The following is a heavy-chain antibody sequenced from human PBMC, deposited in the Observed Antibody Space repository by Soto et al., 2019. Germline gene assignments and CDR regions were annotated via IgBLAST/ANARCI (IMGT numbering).Heavy chain of an antibody. J-gene: IGHJ6*02. CDR1: GYTFTSYD. D-gene: IGHD6-19*01. CDR3: ARVRARWLVRYYGMDV. Sequence: ASVKVSCKASGYTFTSYDTNWVRQATGQGLEWMGWMNPNSGNTGYAQKFQGRVTMTRNTSISTAYMELSSLRSEDTAVYYCARVRARWLVRYYGMDVWGQGTTVTVSS. CDR2: MNPNSGNT. V-gene: IGHV1-8*01.